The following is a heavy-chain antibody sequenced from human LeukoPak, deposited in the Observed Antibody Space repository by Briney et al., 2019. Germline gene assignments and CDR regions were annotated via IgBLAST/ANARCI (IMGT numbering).Heavy chain of an antibody. J-gene: IGHJ4*02. D-gene: IGHD3-10*01. Sequence: PGGSLRLSCAASGFTFSSYGMHWVRQAPGKGLEWVAVISYDGSNKYYADSVKGRFTISRDNSKNTLYLQMNSLRAEDTAVYYCAKDRSIFLRFGELQNSSFDYWGQGTLVTVSS. CDR3: AKDRSIFLRFGELQNSSFDY. CDR2: ISYDGSNK. CDR1: GFTFSSYG. V-gene: IGHV3-30*18.